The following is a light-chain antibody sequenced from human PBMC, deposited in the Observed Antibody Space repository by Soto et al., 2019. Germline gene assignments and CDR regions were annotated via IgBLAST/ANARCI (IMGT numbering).Light chain of an antibody. V-gene: IGKV3-15*01. CDR1: QSVSNN. CDR2: GSS. J-gene: IGKJ5*01. Sequence: EIVMTQSPATVSVSPVEIVTRSVMASQSVSNNLVWYQQKPGQAPRLLMYGSSIRATGIPARFSGSGSGTEFTLTISSLESEDFAVYYCQQHNNWPPITFGQGTRLEIK. CDR3: QQHNNWPPIT.